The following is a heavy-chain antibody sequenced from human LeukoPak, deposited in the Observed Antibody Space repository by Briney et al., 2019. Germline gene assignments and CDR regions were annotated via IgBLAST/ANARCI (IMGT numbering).Heavy chain of an antibody. D-gene: IGHD1-26*01. V-gene: IGHV4-39*07. Sequence: SETLSLTCTVSGGSISSSSYYWGWIRQPPGKGLEWIGEIYHSGSTNYNPSLKSRVTISVDKSKNQFSLKLSSVTAADTAVYYCASPGSGSYYAYWGQGTLVTVSS. CDR2: IYHSGST. J-gene: IGHJ4*02. CDR1: GGSISSSSYY. CDR3: ASPGSGSYYAY.